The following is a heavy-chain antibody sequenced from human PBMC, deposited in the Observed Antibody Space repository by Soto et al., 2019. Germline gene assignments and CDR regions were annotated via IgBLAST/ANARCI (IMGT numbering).Heavy chain of an antibody. J-gene: IGHJ4*02. Sequence: WASLRLSCAASGLTFSSYAMHWVRQAPGRGLEWVAVASYDGTNKHHADSAKGRFTISRDNSKSTLYLQMNGLRSEDKAVYFCARDRSSGYYRNSDYWGTGPLVTVSS. CDR3: ARDRSSGYYRNSDY. D-gene: IGHD6-19*01. CDR1: GLTFSSYA. V-gene: IGHV3-30*04. CDR2: ASYDGTNK.